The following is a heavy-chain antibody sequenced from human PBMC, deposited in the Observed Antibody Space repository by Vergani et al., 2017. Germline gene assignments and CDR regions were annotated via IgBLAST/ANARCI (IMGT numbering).Heavy chain of an antibody. J-gene: IGHJ4*02. CDR3: AREDSSSWYVFSPVRDNYFDY. V-gene: IGHV1-18*01. CDR2: ISAYNGNT. D-gene: IGHD6-13*01. CDR1: GYTFTSYG. Sequence: QVQLVQSGAEVKKPGASVKVSCKASGYTFTSYGISWVRQAPGQGLEWMGWISAYNGNTNYAQKLQGRVTMTTDTSTSKAYMELRSLRSDDTAVYYCAREDSSSWYVFSPVRDNYFDYWGQGTLVTVSS.